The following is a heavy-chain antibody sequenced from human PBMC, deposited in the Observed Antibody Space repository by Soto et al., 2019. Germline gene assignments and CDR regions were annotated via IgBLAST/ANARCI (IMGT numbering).Heavy chain of an antibody. J-gene: IGHJ6*02. CDR3: AKDLTGHDYSNYVPRNYYYYGMDV. D-gene: IGHD4-4*01. Sequence: GGSLRLSCAASGFTFSSYAMSWVRQAPGKGLEWVSAISGSGGSTYYADSVKGRFTISRDNSKNTLYLQMNSLRAEDTAVYYCAKDLTGHDYSNYVPRNYYYYGMDVWGQGTTVTVSS. V-gene: IGHV3-23*01. CDR1: GFTFSSYA. CDR2: ISGSGGST.